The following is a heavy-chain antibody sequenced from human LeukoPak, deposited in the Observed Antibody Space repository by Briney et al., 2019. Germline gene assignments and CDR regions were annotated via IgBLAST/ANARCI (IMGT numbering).Heavy chain of an antibody. Sequence: GGSLRLSCAASGFAFTSDTMSWFRQAPGKGLEFISAINGGGSDTYYADFVKGRFTISRDNSKNTVPLQMRSLRAEDTAQYYCVRLRAGFDRWGQGALVTVSS. CDR2: INGGGSDT. J-gene: IGHJ4*02. CDR3: VRLRAGFDR. CDR1: GFAFTSDT. V-gene: IGHV3-23*01. D-gene: IGHD4-17*01.